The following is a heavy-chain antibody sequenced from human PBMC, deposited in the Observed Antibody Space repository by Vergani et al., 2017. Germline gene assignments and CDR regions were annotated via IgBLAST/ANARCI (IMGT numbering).Heavy chain of an antibody. CDR3: ARDANYAYYCMDV. CDR1: GYTFTSYY. V-gene: IGHV1-46*01. CDR2: INPSGGST. J-gene: IGHJ6*02. D-gene: IGHD2-15*01. Sequence: QVQLVQSGAEVKKPGASVKVSCKASGYTFTSYYMHWVRQAPGQGLEWMGIINPSGGSTSYAQKFQGRVTMTRDTSTSTGYMELSSLRSEDTAVYYGARDANYAYYCMDVWGQGTTVTVSS.